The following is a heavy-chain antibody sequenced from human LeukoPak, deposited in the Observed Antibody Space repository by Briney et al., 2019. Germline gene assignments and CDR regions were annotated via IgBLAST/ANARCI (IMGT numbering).Heavy chain of an antibody. CDR1: GFTFGDYA. Sequence: GGSLRLSCTASGFTFGDYAMSWFRQAPGKGLEWVGFIRSKAYGGTTEYAASVKGRFTISRDDFKSIAYLQMNSLKTEDTAVYYCTRYRGSLIAAANDWGQGTLVTVSS. D-gene: IGHD6-13*01. V-gene: IGHV3-49*03. CDR2: IRSKAYGGTT. J-gene: IGHJ4*02. CDR3: TRYRGSLIAAAND.